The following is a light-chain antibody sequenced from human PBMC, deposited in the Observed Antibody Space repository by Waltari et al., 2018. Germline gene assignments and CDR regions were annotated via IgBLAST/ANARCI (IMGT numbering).Light chain of an antibody. Sequence: QSALTQPASVSGSPGQSITISCTGTSSDVGSYNLVSWYQHRPGKAPNLLIYGISKRPSGVSNRFSGSKSGNTASLTISGLRTEDEADYYCCSYAGGSAFVVGTGTKITVL. CDR3: CSYAGGSAFV. CDR2: GIS. CDR1: SSDVGSYNL. V-gene: IGLV2-23*02. J-gene: IGLJ1*01.